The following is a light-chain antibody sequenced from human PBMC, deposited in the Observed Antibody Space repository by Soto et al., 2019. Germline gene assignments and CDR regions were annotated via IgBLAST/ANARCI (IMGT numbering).Light chain of an antibody. CDR3: QQYKTYWT. CDR1: QSVDVW. V-gene: IGKV1-5*03. J-gene: IGKJ1*01. Sequence: DIQMTQSPSTLPASVGDRVTITCRASQSVDVWLAWYKHKPGKAPKVLIYMASRLESGVPSRFSGTGSGTEFTLTISSLQPDDFATYYCQQYKTYWTFGQGTKVEIK. CDR2: MAS.